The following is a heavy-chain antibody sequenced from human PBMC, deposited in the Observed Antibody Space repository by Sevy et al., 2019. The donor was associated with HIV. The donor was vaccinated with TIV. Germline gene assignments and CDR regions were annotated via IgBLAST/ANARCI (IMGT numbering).Heavy chain of an antibody. V-gene: IGHV3-30*04. Sequence: GGSLRLSCAASGLAFSSHAMHWVRQTPDKGLEWVAVISYDGSNQAYADSVKGRFTISKDNSKNTLYLQMNSLRVEDTAVYYCARFPPERAFDIWGQGTMVTVSS. CDR3: ARFPPERAFDI. CDR2: ISYDGSNQ. CDR1: GLAFSSHA. J-gene: IGHJ3*02.